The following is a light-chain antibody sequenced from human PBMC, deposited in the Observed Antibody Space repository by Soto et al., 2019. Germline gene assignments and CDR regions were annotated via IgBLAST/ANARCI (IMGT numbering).Light chain of an antibody. V-gene: IGLV2-14*01. CDR2: GVS. CDR1: SSDIGDYNF. Sequence: QSALTQPASVSGSPAQSITISCTGSSSDIGDYNFVSWYQQQPGKAPKLMIYGVSLRPSGVSDRFSGSKSGNTASLTISGLQAENEADYYCSSYTSTSPPFLFGSGTKLTVL. CDR3: SSYTSTSPPFL. J-gene: IGLJ1*01.